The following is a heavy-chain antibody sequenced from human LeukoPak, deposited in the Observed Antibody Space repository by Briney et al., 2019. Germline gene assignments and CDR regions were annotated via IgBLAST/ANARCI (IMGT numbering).Heavy chain of an antibody. Sequence: GGSVKVSCKASGYTFTGYYMHWVRQAPGQGLEWMGRINPNSGGTNYAQKFQGRVTMTRDTSISTAYMELSRLGSDDTAVYYCARGSMLYGSGSYYLIIDYFDYWGQGTLVTVSS. CDR2: INPNSGGT. CDR1: GYTFTGYY. V-gene: IGHV1-2*06. D-gene: IGHD3-10*01. CDR3: ARGSMLYGSGSYYLIIDYFDY. J-gene: IGHJ4*02.